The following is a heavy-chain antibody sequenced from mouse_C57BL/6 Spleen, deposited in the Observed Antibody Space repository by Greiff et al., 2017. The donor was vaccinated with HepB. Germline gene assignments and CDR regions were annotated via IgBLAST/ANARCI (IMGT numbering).Heavy chain of an antibody. D-gene: IGHD1-1*02. CDR2: IDPSDSYT. CDR3: ARDLYGGLAY. CDR1: GYTFTSYW. J-gene: IGHJ3*01. V-gene: IGHV1-50*01. Sequence: QVQLQQPGAELVKPGASVKLSCKASGYTFTSYWMQWVKQRPGQGLEWIGQIDPSDSYTNYNQKFKGKATLTVDTSSSTPYMQLSSLTSEDSAVYYCARDLYGGLAYWGQGTLVTVSA.